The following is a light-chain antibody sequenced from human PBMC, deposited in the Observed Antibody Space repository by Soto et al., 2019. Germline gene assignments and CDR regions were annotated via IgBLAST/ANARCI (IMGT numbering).Light chain of an antibody. J-gene: IGKJ4*02. V-gene: IGKV3-20*01. CDR3: QQFHDSPRT. CDR2: GAS. Sequence: EIGLTHSPDTLSLSQGERATLSCRASQSISSHYLAWYQQKPGQAPRHLIYGASSRATGIPDRFSGSGSGADFTLTISSLEPEDFAVYFCQQFHDSPRTFGGGTMVDVK. CDR1: QSISSHY.